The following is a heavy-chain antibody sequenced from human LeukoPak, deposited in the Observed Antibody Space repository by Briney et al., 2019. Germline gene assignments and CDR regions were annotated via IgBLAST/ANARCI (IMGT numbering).Heavy chain of an antibody. D-gene: IGHD2/OR15-2a*01. CDR1: GGSFSGYY. Sequence: SETLSLTCAVYGGSFSGYYWSWIRQPPGKGLEWIGEINHSGSTNYNPSLKSRVTISVDRSKNQFSLKLSSVTAADTAVYYCARSSNRRGHYYYYMDVWGKGTTVTVSS. CDR3: ARSSNRRGHYYYYMDV. CDR2: INHSGST. J-gene: IGHJ6*03. V-gene: IGHV4-34*01.